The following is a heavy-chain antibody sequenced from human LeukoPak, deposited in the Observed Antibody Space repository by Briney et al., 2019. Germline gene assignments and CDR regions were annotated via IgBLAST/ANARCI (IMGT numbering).Heavy chain of an antibody. J-gene: IGHJ4*02. V-gene: IGHV3-11*01. Sequence: PGGSLRLPCAASGFTFSDYYMSWIRQAPGKGLEWVSYISSSGSTIYYADSVKGRFTISRDNAKNSLYLQMSSLRAEDTAVYYCARVVSSGYYGVDYWGQGTLVTVSS. CDR1: GFTFSDYY. CDR3: ARVVSSGYYGVDY. CDR2: ISSSGSTI. D-gene: IGHD3-22*01.